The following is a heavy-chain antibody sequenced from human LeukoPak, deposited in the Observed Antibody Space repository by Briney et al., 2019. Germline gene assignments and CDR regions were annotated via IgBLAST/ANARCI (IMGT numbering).Heavy chain of an antibody. D-gene: IGHD3-9*01. CDR1: AYTFIDYY. J-gene: IGHJ5*02. CDR2: ISAYNGNT. CDR3: ARDLDLRYFDWLPSRLTGFDP. V-gene: IGHV1-18*04. Sequence: ASVKVSCKASAYTFIDYYIHWVRQAPGQGLEWMGWISAYNGNTNYAQKLQGRVTMTTDTSTSTAYMELRSLRSDDTAVYYCARDLDLRYFDWLPSRLTGFDPWGQGTLVTVSS.